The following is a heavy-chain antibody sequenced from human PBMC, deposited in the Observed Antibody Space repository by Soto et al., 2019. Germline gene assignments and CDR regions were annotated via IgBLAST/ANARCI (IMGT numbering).Heavy chain of an antibody. CDR1: GGSISSGRSY. D-gene: IGHD1-26*01. CDR3: ARHGCTGSHYDAFDI. Sequence: PSETLSLTCTVSGGSISSGRSYWTCIRQHPGKGLEWLGYISHSGSTYYNQSLKSRVTLSVDTSKNQFALKLSSVTASSTAVYYCARHGCTGSHYDAFDIWGQGTLVTVSS. CDR2: ISHSGST. J-gene: IGHJ3*02. V-gene: IGHV4-39*01.